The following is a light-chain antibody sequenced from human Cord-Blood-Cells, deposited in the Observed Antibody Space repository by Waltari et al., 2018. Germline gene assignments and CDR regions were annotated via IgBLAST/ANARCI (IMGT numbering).Light chain of an antibody. CDR1: QSISSW. V-gene: IGKV1-5*01. Sequence: DIQMTQSPSTLSASVGDRVTITCRASQSISSWLTWYQQKPGKAPKLLIYDASSLESGVPSRFSGSGSGTDFTLTISSLQPDDFATYYCQQYNSYSRTFGGGTKVEIK. J-gene: IGKJ4*01. CDR2: DAS. CDR3: QQYNSYSRT.